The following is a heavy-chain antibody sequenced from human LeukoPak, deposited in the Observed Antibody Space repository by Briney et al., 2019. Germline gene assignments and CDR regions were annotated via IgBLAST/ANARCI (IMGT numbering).Heavy chain of an antibody. CDR1: GFTFSNYA. D-gene: IGHD4-17*01. CDR2: LSDSGVYT. Sequence: GSLRLSCAASGFTFSNYAMTWVRQAPGKGLEWVSILSDSGVYTYYADSVKGRFTISRDNSNNMLYLQMNSLRAEDTAVYYCVKKAHYDAYAKYFDYWGQGTLVTVSS. J-gene: IGHJ4*02. V-gene: IGHV3-23*01. CDR3: VKKAHYDAYAKYFDY.